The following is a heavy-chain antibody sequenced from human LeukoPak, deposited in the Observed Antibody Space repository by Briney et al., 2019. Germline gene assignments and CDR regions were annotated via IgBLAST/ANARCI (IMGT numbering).Heavy chain of an antibody. D-gene: IGHD3-3*01. J-gene: IGHJ4*02. CDR1: GGSFSGYY. Sequence: KPSETLSLTCAVYGGSFSGYYWSWIRQPPGKGLEWIGEINHSGSTNYNPSLKSRVTISVDTSKNQFSLKLSSVTAADTAVYYCARGLPPYDFWSGYYRMHFDYWGQGTLVTVSP. CDR2: INHSGST. V-gene: IGHV4-34*01. CDR3: ARGLPPYDFWSGYYRMHFDY.